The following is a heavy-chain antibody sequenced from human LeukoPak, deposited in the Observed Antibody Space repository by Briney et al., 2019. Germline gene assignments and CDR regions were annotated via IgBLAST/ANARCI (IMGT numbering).Heavy chain of an antibody. J-gene: IGHJ4*02. V-gene: IGHV5-51*01. Sequence: GESLKISCKASGYTFANYWIGWVRQVPGRGLEWMAIIYPGDFDTRYSPSFQGQVTISADKSITTAYLQWSSLKASDTAMYYCARWQFYESGGHYSAFFDYWGQGIPVAVSS. D-gene: IGHD3-22*01. CDR2: IYPGDFDT. CDR1: GYTFANYW. CDR3: ARWQFYESGGHYSAFFDY.